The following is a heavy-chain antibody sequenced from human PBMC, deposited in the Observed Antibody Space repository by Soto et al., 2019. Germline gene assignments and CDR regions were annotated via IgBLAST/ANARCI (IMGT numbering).Heavy chain of an antibody. Sequence: QVQLVESGGGVVQPGRSLRLSCAASGFTFSSYGMHWVRQAPGKGLEWVAVISYDGSNKYYADSVKGRFTISRDNSKNTLYLQMNSLRAEDTAVYYCAKEYYYYDSSGYYYGHFDYWGQGTLVTVSS. CDR2: ISYDGSNK. D-gene: IGHD3-22*01. J-gene: IGHJ4*02. V-gene: IGHV3-30*18. CDR1: GFTFSSYG. CDR3: AKEYYYYDSSGYYYGHFDY.